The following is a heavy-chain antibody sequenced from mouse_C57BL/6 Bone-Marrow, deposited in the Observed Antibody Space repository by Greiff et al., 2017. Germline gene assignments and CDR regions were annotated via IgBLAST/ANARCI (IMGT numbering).Heavy chain of an antibody. D-gene: IGHD1-1*01. CDR1: GYTFTSYW. V-gene: IGHV1-69*01. CDR2: IDPSDSYT. J-gene: IGHJ1*03. CDR3: ARRDYYGSNFDV. Sequence: QVQLQQPGAELVMPGASVKLSCKASGYTFTSYWMHWVKQRPGQGLEWIGEIDPSDSYTNYNQKFKGKSTLTVDKSSSTAYVQLSSLTSEDSAVYYCARRDYYGSNFDVWGTGTTVTVSS.